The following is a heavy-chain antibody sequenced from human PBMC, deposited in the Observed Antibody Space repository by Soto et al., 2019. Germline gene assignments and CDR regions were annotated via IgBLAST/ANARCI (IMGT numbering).Heavy chain of an antibody. J-gene: IGHJ6*02. CDR1: GGSFSGYY. CDR3: ARESRIAARPVYYYYGMDV. Sequence: SETLSLTCAVYGGSFSGYYWTWIRQPPGTGLEWIGEINHSGSTNYNPSLKSRVTISVDTSKNQFSLKLTSVTAADTAVYYCARESRIAARPVYYYYGMDVWGQGTTVTVSS. V-gene: IGHV4-34*01. CDR2: INHSGST. D-gene: IGHD6-6*01.